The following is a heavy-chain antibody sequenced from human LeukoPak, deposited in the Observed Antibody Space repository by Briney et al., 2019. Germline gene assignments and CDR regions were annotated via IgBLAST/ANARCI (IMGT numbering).Heavy chain of an antibody. D-gene: IGHD2/OR15-2a*01. V-gene: IGHV3-30-3*01. CDR3: ARGVSMAQPHIDY. CDR2: ISYDGSNK. J-gene: IGHJ4*02. CDR1: GFSFSSYA. Sequence: SGRSLRLSCAASGFSFSSYAMHWVRQAPGKGLEWVAVISYDGSNKYYADSVKGRFTISRDNSKNTPYLQMNSLRAEDTAVYYCARGVSMAQPHIDYWGQGTLVTVSS.